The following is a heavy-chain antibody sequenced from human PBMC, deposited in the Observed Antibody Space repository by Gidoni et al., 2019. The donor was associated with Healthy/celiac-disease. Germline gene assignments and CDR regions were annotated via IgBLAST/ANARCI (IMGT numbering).Heavy chain of an antibody. CDR2: INSDGSST. CDR3: ARESTYYYDSSGYYFGLGAFDI. Sequence: EVQLVESGGGFVQPGGSLRLSCAASGFTFSSYWIHWVRQAPGKGLVWVSRINSDGSSTSYADSVKGRFTISRDNAKNTLYLQMNSLRAEDTAVYYCARESTYYYDSSGYYFGLGAFDIWGQGTMVTVSS. V-gene: IGHV3-74*01. J-gene: IGHJ3*02. D-gene: IGHD3-22*01. CDR1: GFTFSSYW.